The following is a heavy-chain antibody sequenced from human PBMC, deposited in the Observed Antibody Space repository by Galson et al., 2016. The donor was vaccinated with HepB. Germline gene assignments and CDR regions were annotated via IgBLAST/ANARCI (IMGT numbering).Heavy chain of an antibody. CDR1: GDSISSFSYY. D-gene: IGHD1-1*01. Sequence: ETLPLTCNVSGDSISSFSYYWAWIRQPPGKGMEWIASIYYSGSTYYSPSLKSRVAISVDTSKNQFSLTLASVTAADTAMYFCARQGNWDNWFDRWGRGILVTVST. J-gene: IGHJ5*02. CDR2: IYYSGST. V-gene: IGHV4-39*01. CDR3: ARQGNWDNWFDR.